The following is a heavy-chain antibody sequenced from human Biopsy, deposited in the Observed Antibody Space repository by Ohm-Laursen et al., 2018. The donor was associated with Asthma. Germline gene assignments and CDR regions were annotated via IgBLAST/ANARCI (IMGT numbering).Heavy chain of an antibody. V-gene: IGHV1-2*06. CDR2: INPNSGAT. Sequence: ASVKVSCKASGYPFIGYHIHWMRQAPGQGLEWMGRINPNSGATNYAQKFQGRDTMTRDTSISTAYMEVSRLRSDDTAAYYCARGQKSAGDRWFDPWGQGTLVTVSS. CDR1: GYPFIGYH. J-gene: IGHJ5*02. D-gene: IGHD6-13*01. CDR3: ARGQKSAGDRWFDP.